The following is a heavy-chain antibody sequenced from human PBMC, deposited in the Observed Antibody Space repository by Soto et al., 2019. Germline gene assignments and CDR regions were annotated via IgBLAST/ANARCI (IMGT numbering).Heavy chain of an antibody. Sequence: SVEVSCKASGGTFSSYAISWVRQAPGQGLEGMGGIIPIFGTANYAQKFQGRVTITADESTSTAYMELSSLRSEDTAVYYCARDLGDILTGYRTYYYYYGMDVWGQGPPVTVSS. CDR2: IIPIFGTA. D-gene: IGHD3-9*01. V-gene: IGHV1-69*13. J-gene: IGHJ6*02. CDR1: GGTFSSYA. CDR3: ARDLGDILTGYRTYYYYYGMDV.